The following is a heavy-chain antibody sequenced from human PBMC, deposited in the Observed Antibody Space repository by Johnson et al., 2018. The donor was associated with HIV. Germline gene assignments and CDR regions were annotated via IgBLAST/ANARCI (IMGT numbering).Heavy chain of an antibody. CDR3: ARAGQQWLADAFDI. CDR2: IKQDGSEK. CDR1: GFTFSSYW. D-gene: IGHD6-19*01. V-gene: IGHV3-7*02. Sequence: VQLVESGGGLVQPGGSLRLSCAASGFTFSSYWMSWVRHAPGKGLEWVANIKQDGSEKYFVDSVKGRFTISRDNAKNTLYLQMNSLRAEDTAVYYCARAGQQWLADAFDIWGQGTMVTVSS. J-gene: IGHJ3*02.